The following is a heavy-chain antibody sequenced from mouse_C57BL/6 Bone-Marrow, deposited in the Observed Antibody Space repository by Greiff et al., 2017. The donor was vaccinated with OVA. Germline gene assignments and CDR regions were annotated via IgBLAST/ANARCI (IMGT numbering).Heavy chain of an antibody. J-gene: IGHJ4*01. D-gene: IGHD1-1*01. V-gene: IGHV2-2*01. CDR1: GFSLTSYG. CDR2: IWSGGST. Sequence: QVQLQQSGPGLVQPSQSLSITCTVSGFSLTSYGVHWVRQSPGKGLEWLGVIWSGGSTDYNAAFISRLSISKDNSKSQVFFKMNSLQADDTAIYYCARNFITTVVGGYAMDYWGQGTSVTVSS. CDR3: ARNFITTVVGGYAMDY.